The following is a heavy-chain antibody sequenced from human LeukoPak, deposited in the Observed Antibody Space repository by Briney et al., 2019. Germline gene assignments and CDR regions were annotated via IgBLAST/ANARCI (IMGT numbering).Heavy chain of an antibody. D-gene: IGHD3-22*01. CDR2: INPSGGTT. V-gene: IGHV1-46*01. J-gene: IGHJ4*02. CDR3: ARGSNYYYDVTADYPRY. Sequence: GASVKVSCKASGYTFTGYLMHWVRQAPGQGLEWLGIINPSGGTTTYAQKFQGRVTMTRDTSTSTVYMELNTLRSEDTAVYYCARGSNYYYDVTADYPRYWGQGTLVTVSS. CDR1: GYTFTGYL.